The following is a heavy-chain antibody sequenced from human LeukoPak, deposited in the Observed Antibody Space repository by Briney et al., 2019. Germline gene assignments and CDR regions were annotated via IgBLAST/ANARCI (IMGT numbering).Heavy chain of an antibody. CDR1: GGSISSGSYY. CDR3: ARSSGRYSYGFSPGDFDY. V-gene: IGHV4-61*02. J-gene: IGHJ4*02. D-gene: IGHD5-18*01. Sequence: EASQTLSLTCTVSGGSISSGSYYWSWIRQPAGKGLEWIGRIYTSGSTNYNPSLKSRVTISVDTSKNQFSLKLSSVTAADTAVYYCARSSGRYSYGFSPGDFDYWGQGTLVTVSS. CDR2: IYTSGST.